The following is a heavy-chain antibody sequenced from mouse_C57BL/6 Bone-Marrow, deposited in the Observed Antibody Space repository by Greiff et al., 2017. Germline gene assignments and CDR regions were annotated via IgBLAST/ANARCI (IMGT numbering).Heavy chain of an antibody. CDR1: GYTFTSYW. D-gene: IGHD1-1*01. V-gene: IGHV1-69*01. J-gene: IGHJ2*01. CDR2: IVPSDSYT. Sequence: VQLQQPGAELVMPGASVKLSCKASGYTFTSYWMHWVKQRPGQGLEWIGEIVPSDSYTNYNQKFKGKSTLTVDKSSSTAYMQLSSLTSEDSAVYYCARGYYGSSYVFDYWGQGTTLTVSS. CDR3: ARGYYGSSYVFDY.